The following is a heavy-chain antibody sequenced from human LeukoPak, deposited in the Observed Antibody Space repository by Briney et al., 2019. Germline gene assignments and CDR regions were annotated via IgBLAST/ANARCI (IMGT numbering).Heavy chain of an antibody. CDR2: IYPGDSDT. CDR1: GYSFTSYW. CDR3: ARPGGQTGDEYYFDY. D-gene: IGHD7-27*01. V-gene: IGHV5-51*01. Sequence: GESLKISCKGSGYSFTSYWIGWVRQMPGKGLEWMVIIYPGDSDTRYSPSFQGQVTISADKSISTAYLQWSSLKASDTAMYYCARPGGQTGDEYYFDYWGQGTLVTVSS. J-gene: IGHJ4*02.